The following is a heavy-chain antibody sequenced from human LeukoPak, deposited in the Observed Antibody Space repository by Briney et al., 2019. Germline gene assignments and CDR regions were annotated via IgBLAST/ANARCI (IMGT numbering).Heavy chain of an antibody. D-gene: IGHD6-25*01. CDR3: ARLAASNDAFDI. CDR2: IYYSGST. V-gene: IGHV4-39*01. CDR1: GGSISSSSYY. J-gene: IGHJ3*02. Sequence: SETLSLTCAVYGGSISSSSYYWGWIRQPPGKGLEWIGSIYYSGSTYYNPSLKSRVTISVDTSKNQFSLKLSSVTAADTAVYYCARLAASNDAFDIWGQGTMVTVSS.